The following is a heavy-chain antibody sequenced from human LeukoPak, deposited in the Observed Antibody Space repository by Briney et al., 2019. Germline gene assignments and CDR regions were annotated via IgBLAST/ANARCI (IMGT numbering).Heavy chain of an antibody. D-gene: IGHD3-9*01. CDR2: INPNNGGT. CDR3: ARALYYDILTGFPIDY. CDR1: GYSFTSYY. V-gene: IGHV1-2*02. J-gene: IGHJ4*02. Sequence: ASVKVACKASGYSFTSYYIHWVRQAPGQGLEWMGWINPNNGGTDYAQKFQDTVTMTRDTSISTAYMELRSLRSDDTAVYYCARALYYDILTGFPIDYWGQGTLVTVSS.